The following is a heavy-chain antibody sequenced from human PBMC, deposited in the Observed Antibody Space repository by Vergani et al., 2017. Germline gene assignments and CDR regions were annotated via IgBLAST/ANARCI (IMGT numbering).Heavy chain of an antibody. J-gene: IGHJ4*02. CDR2: ISGSRGRT. V-gene: IGHV3-23*01. CDR1: GFTFSNYA. D-gene: IGHD5-18*01. CDR3: AEDMTWGHSDGYPYSDY. Sequence: EVQLLESGGGLVQPGGSLRLSCVASGFTFSNYAMSWVRQAPGKGLEWVSAISGSRGRTDYADSVKGRFTISRDNSKDTLYLQMNSLRAEDTAVYYCAEDMTWGHSDGYPYSDYWGQGTLVTVSS.